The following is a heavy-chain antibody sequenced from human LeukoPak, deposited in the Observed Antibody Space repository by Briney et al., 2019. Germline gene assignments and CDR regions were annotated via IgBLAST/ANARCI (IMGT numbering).Heavy chain of an antibody. V-gene: IGHV1-2*04. CDR1: GYRFTDFS. D-gene: IGHD6-25*01. CDR3: ATGGPQTSGEKRGLDY. Sequence: ASVKVSCKASGYRFTDFSIYWVRQAPGQGLEWMGCFNPNTGDAKYAEKFQGWITMTSDTSIRTAYMEIRSLKSDDTAIYYCATGGPQTSGEKRGLDYWGQGTLVTVSS. J-gene: IGHJ4*02. CDR2: FNPNTGDA.